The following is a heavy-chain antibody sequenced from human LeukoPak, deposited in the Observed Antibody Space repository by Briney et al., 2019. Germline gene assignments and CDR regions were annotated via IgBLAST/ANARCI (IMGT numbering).Heavy chain of an antibody. CDR1: GFTFSSYS. CDR3: ATSDSYQSGSYSC. Sequence: GGSLRLSCAASGFTFSSYSMNWVRQAPGKGLEWVSSISSSSSYIYYADSVKGRFTISRDNAKNSLYLQMHSLRAEDTAVYYCATSDSYQSGSYSCWGQGTLVTVST. CDR2: ISSSSSYI. J-gene: IGHJ4*02. D-gene: IGHD1-26*01. V-gene: IGHV3-21*01.